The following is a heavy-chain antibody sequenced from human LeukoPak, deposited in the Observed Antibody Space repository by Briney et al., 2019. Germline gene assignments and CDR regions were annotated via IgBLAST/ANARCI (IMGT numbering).Heavy chain of an antibody. D-gene: IGHD3-22*01. CDR1: GDSINKYF. CDR2: IYYSGST. J-gene: IGHJ3*02. Sequence: SETLSLTCTVSGDSINKYFWSWLRQSPGKGLEWIGYIYYSGSTNYNPSLKSRVTISVDTSKNQFSLKLSSVTAADTAVYYCAREMAYYDSSGYYSDAFDIWGQGTMVTVSS. CDR3: AREMAYYDSSGYYSDAFDI. V-gene: IGHV4-59*01.